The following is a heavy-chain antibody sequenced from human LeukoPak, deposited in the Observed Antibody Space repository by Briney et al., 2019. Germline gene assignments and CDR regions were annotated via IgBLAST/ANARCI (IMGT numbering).Heavy chain of an antibody. J-gene: IGHJ4*02. CDR2: INHSGST. V-gene: IGHV4-39*07. CDR1: GGSISSSSYY. CDR3: ARGWNYPCTFDY. Sequence: SETLSLTCTVSGGSISSSSYYWGWIRQPPGKGLEWIGEINHSGSTNYNPSLKSRVTISVDTSKNQFSLKLSSVTAADTAVYYCARGWNYPCTFDYWGQGTLVTVSS. D-gene: IGHD1-7*01.